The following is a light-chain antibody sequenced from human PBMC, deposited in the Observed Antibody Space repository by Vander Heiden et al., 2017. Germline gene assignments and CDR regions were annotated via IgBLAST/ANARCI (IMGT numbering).Light chain of an antibody. Sequence: EILMTQSPATLSVSPGARATLSCRASQAVSNNLAWYQQKPGQAPRLLIFGASTRATGLPARFSGSGSGTELTLVISSLQSEDLAVYFCQQYDTWPPTFGGGTKLEIK. CDR2: GAS. CDR3: QQYDTWPPT. J-gene: IGKJ4*01. V-gene: IGKV3-15*01. CDR1: QAVSNN.